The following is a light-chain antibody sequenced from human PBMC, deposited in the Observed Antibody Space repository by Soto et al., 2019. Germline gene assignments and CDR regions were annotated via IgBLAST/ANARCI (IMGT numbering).Light chain of an antibody. J-gene: IGLJ2*01. V-gene: IGLV2-14*01. CDR3: SSYTSSSTLVV. Sequence: QSALTQPASVSGLPGQPITFSSTGTSIDVGGYNYVSWYQQHPGKAPKLMIYDVSNRPSGVSIRFSGSKSGNTASLTISGLQAEDEADYYCSSYTSSSTLVVFGGGTKLTVL. CDR1: SIDVGGYNY. CDR2: DVS.